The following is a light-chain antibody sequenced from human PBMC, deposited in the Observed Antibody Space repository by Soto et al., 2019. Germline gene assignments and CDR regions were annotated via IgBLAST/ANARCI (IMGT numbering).Light chain of an antibody. CDR2: YVS. J-gene: IGLJ3*02. CDR3: CSRGDSFNWV. Sequence: QSALTQPRSVSGSPGQSVTISCTGTSSDVGAYNVVSWYQQRPGEAPKLIIYYVSQRPSGVPVRFSASKSGNTASLTISGLQADDEADYYCCSRGDSFNWVFGGGTKLTVL. V-gene: IGLV2-11*01. CDR1: SSDVGAYNV.